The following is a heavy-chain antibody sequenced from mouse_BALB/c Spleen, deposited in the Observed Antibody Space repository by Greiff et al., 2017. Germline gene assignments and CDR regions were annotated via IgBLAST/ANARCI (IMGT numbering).Heavy chain of an antibody. CDR1: GYTFTSYW. J-gene: IGHJ1*01. CDR3: AREEFIRRYFDV. Sequence: QVQLQQSGAELAKPGASVKMSCKASGYTFTSYWMHWVKQRPGQGLEWIGYINPSTGYTEYNQKFKDKATLTADKSSSTAYMQLSSLTSEDSAVYYCAREEFIRRYFDVWGAGTTVTVSS. V-gene: IGHV1-7*01. D-gene: IGHD1-1*01. CDR2: INPSTGYT.